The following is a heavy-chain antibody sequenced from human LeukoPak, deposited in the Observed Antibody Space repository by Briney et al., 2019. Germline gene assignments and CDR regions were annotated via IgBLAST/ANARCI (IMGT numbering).Heavy chain of an antibody. CDR3: ARHFSGFDH. CDR2: IYYSGST. D-gene: IGHD2-8*02. Sequence: SETLSLTCTVSGGSISPFYWSWIRQSPDKGLVWIGNIYYSGSTNYNPSFKSRGTISLDTSRKQYSLHLSSVTAADTAIYYCARHFSGFDHWGQGAQVTVSS. J-gene: IGHJ4*02. CDR1: GGSISPFY. V-gene: IGHV4-59*08.